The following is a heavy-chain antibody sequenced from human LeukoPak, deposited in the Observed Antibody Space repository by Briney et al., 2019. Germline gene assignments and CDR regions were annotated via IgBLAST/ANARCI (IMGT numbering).Heavy chain of an antibody. CDR2: ISYDGRNK. J-gene: IGHJ4*02. Sequence: GGSLRLSCAASGFAFNGYSMNWVRQPPGKGLEWVAFISYDGRNKYYADSVKGRFTISRDNAKNSLYLQMNSLRAEDTALYYCARERVVVRGVTSDFDYWGQGTLVTVSS. CDR3: ARERVVVRGVTSDFDY. V-gene: IGHV3-30*03. D-gene: IGHD3-10*01. CDR1: GFAFNGYS.